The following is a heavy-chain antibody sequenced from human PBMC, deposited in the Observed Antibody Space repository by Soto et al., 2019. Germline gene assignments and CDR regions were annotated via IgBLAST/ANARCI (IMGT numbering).Heavy chain of an antibody. V-gene: IGHV4-31*03. CDR1: GGSISSGGYY. J-gene: IGHJ4*02. D-gene: IGHD3-10*01. CDR2: IYYSGST. Sequence: QVQLQESGPGLVKPSQTLSLTCTVSGGSISSGGYYWSWIRQHPGKGLESIGYIYYSGSTYYNPSLQSRVTISVDTSKNQFTLKLSSVTAADTAVYYCARVITMVRGVIHFDYWGQGTLVTVSS. CDR3: ARVITMVRGVIHFDY.